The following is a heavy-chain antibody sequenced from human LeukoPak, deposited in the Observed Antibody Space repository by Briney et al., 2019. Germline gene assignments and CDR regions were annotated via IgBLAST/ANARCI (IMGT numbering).Heavy chain of an antibody. CDR1: GFSFSSYS. D-gene: IGHD1-7*01. CDR2: ISSSISYI. CDR3: ARELTGTNWFDP. V-gene: IGHV3-21*01. Sequence: GGCLRLSCVASGFSFSSYSMNWVRPAPGKGLEWVSSISSSISYIYYADSVKGRVTISRDNAKNSLYLQKNSLRAEDTAVYYCARELTGTNWFDPWGQGTLVTVSS. J-gene: IGHJ5*02.